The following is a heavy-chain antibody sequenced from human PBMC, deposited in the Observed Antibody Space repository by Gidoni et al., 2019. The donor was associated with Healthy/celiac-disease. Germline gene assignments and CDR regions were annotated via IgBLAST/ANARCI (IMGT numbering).Heavy chain of an antibody. CDR3: ARDFYSGSPHDAFDI. CDR2: SYSGGST. J-gene: IGHJ3*02. Sequence: EVPLVESGVGLVPPAGSLSLPCAASGFTVSSNYMSWVRQAPGKGLEWVSVSYSGGSTYYADSVKGRFTISRDNSKNTLYLQMNSLRAEDTAVYYCARDFYSGSPHDAFDIWGQGTMVTVSS. V-gene: IGHV3-66*02. CDR1: GFTVSSNY. D-gene: IGHD1-26*01.